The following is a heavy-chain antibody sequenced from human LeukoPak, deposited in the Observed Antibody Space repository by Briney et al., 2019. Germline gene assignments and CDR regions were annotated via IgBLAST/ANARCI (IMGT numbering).Heavy chain of an antibody. V-gene: IGHV4-59*01. CDR3: ARASRSGSYFSNYYYYMDV. J-gene: IGHJ6*03. CDR1: GGSISSYY. D-gene: IGHD3-10*01. Sequence: PSETLSLTCTVSGGSISSYYWSWIRQPPGKGLEWIGYIYYSGSTNYNPSLKSRVTISVDTSKNQFSLKLSSVTAADTAVYYCARASRSGSYFSNYYYYMDVWGKGTTVTVSS. CDR2: IYYSGST.